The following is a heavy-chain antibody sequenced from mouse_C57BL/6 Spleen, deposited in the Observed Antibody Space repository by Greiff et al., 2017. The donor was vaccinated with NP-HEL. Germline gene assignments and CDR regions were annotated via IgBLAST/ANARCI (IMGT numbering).Heavy chain of an antibody. CDR2: IRSKSSNYAT. V-gene: IGHV10-3*01. Sequence: EVKLLESGGGLVQPKGSLKLSCAASGFTFNTYAMHWVRQAPGKGLEWVARIRSKSSNYATYYADSVKDRFTISRDDSQSMLYLQMNNLKTEDTAMYYCVREGGYYYGSSYNGYFDVWGTGTTVTVSS. D-gene: IGHD1-1*01. J-gene: IGHJ1*03. CDR1: GFTFNTYA. CDR3: VREGGYYYGSSYNGYFDV.